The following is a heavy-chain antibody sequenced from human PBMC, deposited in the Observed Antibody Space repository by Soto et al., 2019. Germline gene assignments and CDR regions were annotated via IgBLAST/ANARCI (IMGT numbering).Heavy chain of an antibody. CDR1: GGSISSYY. V-gene: IGHV4-4*07. CDR2: IYTSGST. Sequence: PSETLSLTCTVSGGSISSYYWSWIRQPAGKGLEWIGRIYTSGSTNYNPSLKSRVTMSVDTSKNQFSLKLSSVTAADTAVYYCARDHRMVRGGTAFDYWGQGTLVTVSS. J-gene: IGHJ4*02. CDR3: ARDHRMVRGGTAFDY. D-gene: IGHD3-10*01.